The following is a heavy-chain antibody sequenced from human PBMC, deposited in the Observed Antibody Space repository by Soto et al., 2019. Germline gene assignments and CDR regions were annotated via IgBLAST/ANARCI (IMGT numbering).Heavy chain of an antibody. V-gene: IGHV3-33*01. J-gene: IGHJ6*02. CDR3: ARSCSSTSCHPFYYYYGMDV. CDR1: GFTFSSYG. Sequence: QVQLVESGGGVVQPGRSLRLSCAASGFTFSSYGMHWVRQAPGKGLEWVAVIWYDGSNKYYADSVKGRFTISRDNSKNTLYLQMISLRAEDTAVYYCARSCSSTSCHPFYYYYGMDVWGQGTTVTVSS. D-gene: IGHD2-2*01. CDR2: IWYDGSNK.